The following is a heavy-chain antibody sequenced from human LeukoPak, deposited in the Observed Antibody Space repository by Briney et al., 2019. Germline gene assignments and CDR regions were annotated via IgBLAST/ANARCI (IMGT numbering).Heavy chain of an antibody. V-gene: IGHV4-30-2*01. J-gene: IGHJ4*02. CDR3: ARASYHDFWSGTEGRFDY. CDR1: GGSISSGGYS. Sequence: SQTLSLTCAVSGGSISSGGYSWSWIRQPPGKGLEWIGYIYHSGSTYYNPSLKSRVTISVDRSKNQFSLKLSSVTAADTAVYYCARASYHDFWSGTEGRFDYWGQGTLVTVSS. D-gene: IGHD3-3*01. CDR2: IYHSGST.